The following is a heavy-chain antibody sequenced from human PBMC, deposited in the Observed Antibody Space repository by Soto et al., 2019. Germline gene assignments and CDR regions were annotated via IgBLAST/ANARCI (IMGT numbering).Heavy chain of an antibody. CDR3: ARRLATAPRTVYYYYMDV. J-gene: IGHJ6*03. V-gene: IGHV3-33*01. D-gene: IGHD5-18*01. CDR2: IWYDGSNK. Sequence: GGSLRLSCAASGLTFSSSGVPLSLQAPGKGLEWVAVIWYDGSNKYYADSVKGRFTISRDNSKNTLYLQMNSLRAEDTAVYYCARRLATAPRTVYYYYMDVWGKGTTVTVSS. CDR1: GLTFSSSG.